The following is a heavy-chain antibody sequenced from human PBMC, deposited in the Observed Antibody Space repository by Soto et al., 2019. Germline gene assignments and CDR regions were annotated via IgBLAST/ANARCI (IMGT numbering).Heavy chain of an antibody. CDR1: GGSISSTNW. D-gene: IGHD6-6*01. CDR3: ARRPDGFDI. J-gene: IGHJ3*02. V-gene: IGHV4-4*02. Sequence: PSETLSLTCAVSGGSISSTNWWTWVRQPPGKGLEWIGETYHSGSTNYSPSLRGRATISVDTSKNQFSLKVTSVTDADTAVYYCARRPDGFDIWGQGTMVTVSS. CDR2: TYHSGST.